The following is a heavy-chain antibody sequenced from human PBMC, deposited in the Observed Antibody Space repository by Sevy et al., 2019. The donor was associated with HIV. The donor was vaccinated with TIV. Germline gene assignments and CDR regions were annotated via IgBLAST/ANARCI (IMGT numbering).Heavy chain of an antibody. CDR1: GFTFSSYG. J-gene: IGHJ4*02. CDR3: AKEVTTVVTPGYLDY. Sequence: GGSLRRSCAASGFTFSSYGMHWVRQAPGKGLEWVAVISYDGSNKYYADSVKGRFTISRDNSKNTLYLQMNSLRAEDTAVYYCAKEVTTVVTPGYLDYWGQGTLVTVSS. CDR2: ISYDGSNK. D-gene: IGHD4-17*01. V-gene: IGHV3-30*18.